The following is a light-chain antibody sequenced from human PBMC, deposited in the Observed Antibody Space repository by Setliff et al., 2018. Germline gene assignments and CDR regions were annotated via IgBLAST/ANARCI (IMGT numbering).Light chain of an antibody. CDR1: SSNIGSNT. Sequence: QSALTQPPSASGTPGQRVTISCSGSSSNIGSNTVNWYQQLPGTAPELLIYRNNQRPSGVPDRFSGSKSGTSASLAISGLQSEDEADYSCAAWDDSLNGVIFGGGTKVTVL. J-gene: IGLJ2*01. V-gene: IGLV1-44*01. CDR2: RNN. CDR3: AAWDDSLNGVI.